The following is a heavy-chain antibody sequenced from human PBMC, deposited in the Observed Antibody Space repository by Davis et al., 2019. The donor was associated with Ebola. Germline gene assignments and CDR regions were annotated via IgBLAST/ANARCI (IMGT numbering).Heavy chain of an antibody. D-gene: IGHD4-17*01. CDR2: IYYSGST. CDR1: GGSVSSGRYY. Sequence: GSLRLSCTVSGGSVSSGRYYWSWIRQPPGKGLEWIGYIYYSGSTNYNPSLKSRVTISVDTSKNQFSLKLSSVTAADTAVYYCARLTSTVTTSWFDPWGQGTLVTVSS. CDR3: ARLTSTVTTSWFDP. J-gene: IGHJ5*02. V-gene: IGHV4-61*01.